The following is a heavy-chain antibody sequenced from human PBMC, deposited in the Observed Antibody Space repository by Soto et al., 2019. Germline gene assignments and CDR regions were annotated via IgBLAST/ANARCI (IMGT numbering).Heavy chain of an antibody. V-gene: IGHV3-11*01. CDR2: ISSSGSTR. D-gene: IGHD1-26*01. Sequence: QVQLVESGGGLVKPGGSLRLSCAASGFTFSDYYMSWIRQAPGKGLEWVSYISSSGSTRYYADSVKGRFTISRDNAKNSLYRQMNSLRAEDTAVYYCARDPVSEVGATRGLDYWGQGSLVTVSA. CDR3: ARDPVSEVGATRGLDY. J-gene: IGHJ4*02. CDR1: GFTFSDYY.